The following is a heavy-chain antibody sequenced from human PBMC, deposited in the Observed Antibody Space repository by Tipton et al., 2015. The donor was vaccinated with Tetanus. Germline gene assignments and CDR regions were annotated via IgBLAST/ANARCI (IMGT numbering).Heavy chain of an antibody. CDR2: IYYTGST. CDR1: GGSFSAYY. D-gene: IGHD2/OR15-2a*01. J-gene: IGHJ6*02. V-gene: IGHV4-59*01. CDR3: AQDTSATFYNYGMGV. Sequence: TLSLTCAVYGGSFSAYYWSWIRQPPGKGLEWIGYIYYTGSTNYNPSLKSGVTISLDTSKNQFSLKLTSVSAADTAVYYCAQDTSATFYNYGMGVWGQGTSVIVSS.